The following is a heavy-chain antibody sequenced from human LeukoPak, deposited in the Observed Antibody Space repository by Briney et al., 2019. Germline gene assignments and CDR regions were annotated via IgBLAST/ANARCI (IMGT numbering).Heavy chain of an antibody. J-gene: IGHJ4*02. V-gene: IGHV3-48*03. D-gene: IGHD2-15*01. CDR1: GFTFSSYE. CDR2: ISSSGSTI. CDR3: ASCRGSCYSGQYYFHY. Sequence: GGSRRLSCAASGFTFSSYEMNWVRQAPGKGLEWVSYISSSGSTIYYADSVKGRFTISRDNSKNTLYLQMNSLRAEDTAVYCCASCRGSCYSGQYYFHYWGQGTLVTVSS.